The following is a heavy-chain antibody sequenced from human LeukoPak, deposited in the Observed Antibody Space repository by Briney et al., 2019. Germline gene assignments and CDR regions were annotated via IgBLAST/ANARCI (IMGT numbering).Heavy chain of an antibody. CDR3: AKRGPNYYFDY. V-gene: IGHV3-23*01. CDR2: TGIGT. Sequence: PGGSLGLSCAASEFTFSSSAMSWVRQAPGKGLEWVSTTGIGTYYADSVKGRFTISRDNSKNTLYLQMNSLRAEDTAVYYCAKRGPNYYFDYWGQGTLVTVSS. D-gene: IGHD4/OR15-4a*01. J-gene: IGHJ4*02. CDR1: EFTFSSSA.